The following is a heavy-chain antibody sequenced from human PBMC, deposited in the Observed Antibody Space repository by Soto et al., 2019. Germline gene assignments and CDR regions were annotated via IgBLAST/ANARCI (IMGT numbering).Heavy chain of an antibody. J-gene: IGHJ4*02. CDR2: INQDGSEK. V-gene: IGHV3-7*04. CDR1: ESTVSRDW. CDR3: SGGVGDAF. Sequence: EVHLVESGGGLVQTGGSLRLSCAIFESTVSRDWMNWVRQAPGKGLEWVAHINQDGSEKYYVDSVKGRFTISRDNAKKSLYLQMTSLSPADPAMYYCSGGVGDAFWGQGTLVTVSS. D-gene: IGHD1-26*01.